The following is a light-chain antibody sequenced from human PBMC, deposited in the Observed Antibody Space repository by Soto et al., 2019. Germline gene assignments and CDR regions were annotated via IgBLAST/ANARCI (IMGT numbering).Light chain of an antibody. Sequence: EIVMTQSPATLSASPGEGVTLSCRASQGIGDTLAWYQHKPGLAPRLLIYSASSRDTGIPYRFSGSGSGTDFSLTISRLEADDFAVYYCQQYGSSPLTFGGGTKVDIK. CDR2: SAS. V-gene: IGKV3D-20*01. J-gene: IGKJ4*01. CDR1: QGIGDT. CDR3: QQYGSSPLT.